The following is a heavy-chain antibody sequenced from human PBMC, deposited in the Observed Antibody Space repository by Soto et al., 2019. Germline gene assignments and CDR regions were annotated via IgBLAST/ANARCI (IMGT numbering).Heavy chain of an antibody. CDR1: GYTFTSYD. CDR3: VSFGYSGYDIVDY. V-gene: IGHV1-8*01. CDR2: MNPNSGNT. J-gene: IGHJ4*02. Sequence: ASVKVSCKASGYTFTSYDINWVRQATGQGLEWMGWMNPNSGNTGYAQKFQGRVTMTRNTSKSTAYMELSSLRSEDTAVYYCVSFGYSGYDIVDYWGQGTLVTVSA. D-gene: IGHD5-12*01.